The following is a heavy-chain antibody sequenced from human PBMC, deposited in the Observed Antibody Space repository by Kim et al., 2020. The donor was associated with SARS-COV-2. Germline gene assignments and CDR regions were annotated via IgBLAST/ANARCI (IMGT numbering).Heavy chain of an antibody. CDR3: ARDGYCSSTSCLDY. Sequence: ASVKVSCKASGYTFTGYYMHWVRQAPGQGLEWMGWINPNSGGTNYAQKFQGWVTMTRDTSISTAYMELSRLRSDDTAVYYCARDGYCSSTSCLDYWGQGTLVTVSS. CDR1: GYTFTGYY. CDR2: INPNSGGT. V-gene: IGHV1-2*04. D-gene: IGHD2-2*01. J-gene: IGHJ4*02.